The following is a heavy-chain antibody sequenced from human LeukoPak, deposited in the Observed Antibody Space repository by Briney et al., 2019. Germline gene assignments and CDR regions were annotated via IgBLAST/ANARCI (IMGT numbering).Heavy chain of an antibody. CDR1: GYSISSGYY. V-gene: IGHV4-38-2*02. J-gene: IGHJ3*02. D-gene: IGHD3-10*01. Sequence: SETLSLTCTVSGYSISSGYYWGWIRQPPGKGLEWIGSIYHSGRTFYNPSLKSRVTISVDTSKNQFSLKLNSVTAADTAVYYCAKSNGYGLVDIWGQGTMVTVSS. CDR3: AKSNGYGLVDI. CDR2: IYHSGRT.